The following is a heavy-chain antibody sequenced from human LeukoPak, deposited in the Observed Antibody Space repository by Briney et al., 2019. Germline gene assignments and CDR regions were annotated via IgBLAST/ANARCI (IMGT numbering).Heavy chain of an antibody. J-gene: IGHJ4*02. V-gene: IGHV3-7*01. D-gene: IGHD3-10*01. CDR2: IKQDESEK. Sequence: PGGSLRLSCAASGFTFSSYWLTWVRQAPGKGLEWVANIKQDESEKYYGDSVKGRFTISRDNAKNSVYLQMNSLRAEDTAVYYCARETDYYGSGSYFIDYWGQGTLVTVSS. CDR1: GFTFSSYW. CDR3: ARETDYYGSGSYFIDY.